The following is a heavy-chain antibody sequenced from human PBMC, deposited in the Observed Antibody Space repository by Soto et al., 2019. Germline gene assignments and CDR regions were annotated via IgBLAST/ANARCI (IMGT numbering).Heavy chain of an antibody. D-gene: IGHD1-1*01. CDR3: ARGRYGDY. Sequence: QVHLVQSGAEVKKPGASVKVSCKGSGYAFTTYGITWVRQAPGQGLEWMGWISAHNGNTNYAQKLQGRGTVTRDTSTSTDYMELRSLRSYDTAVYYCARGRYGDYWGQGALVTVSS. J-gene: IGHJ4*02. CDR1: GYAFTTYG. V-gene: IGHV1-18*01. CDR2: ISAHNGNT.